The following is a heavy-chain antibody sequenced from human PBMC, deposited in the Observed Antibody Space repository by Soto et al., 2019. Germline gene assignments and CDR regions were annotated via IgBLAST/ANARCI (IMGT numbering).Heavy chain of an antibody. D-gene: IGHD6-6*01. V-gene: IGHV3-33*01. Sequence: GGSLRLSCAASGFTFSSYGMHWVRQAPGKGLEWVAVIWYDGSNKYYADSVKGRFTISRDNSKNTLYLQMNGLRAEDTAVYYCAGGIAARDTSGYYYYYGMDVWGQGTTVTVSS. CDR2: IWYDGSNK. CDR3: AGGIAARDTSGYYYYYGMDV. J-gene: IGHJ6*02. CDR1: GFTFSSYG.